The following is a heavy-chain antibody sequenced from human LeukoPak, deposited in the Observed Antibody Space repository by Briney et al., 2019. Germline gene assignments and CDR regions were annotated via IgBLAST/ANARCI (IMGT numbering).Heavy chain of an antibody. CDR2: IYSGGST. J-gene: IGHJ3*01. V-gene: IGHV3-53*01. D-gene: IGHD3-3*01. Sequence: GGSLRLACAASGFTVSSNYMSWVRQAPGKGLEWVSVIYSGGSTYYADSVKGRFTISRDNSKNTLYLQMNSLRAEDMAVYYCAKDWRWKENIMGFNVWGQGTMVTVSS. CDR1: GFTVSSNY. CDR3: AKDWRWKENIMGFNV.